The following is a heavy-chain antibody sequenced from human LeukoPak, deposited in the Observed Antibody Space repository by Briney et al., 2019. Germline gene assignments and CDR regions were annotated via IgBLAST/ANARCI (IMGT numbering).Heavy chain of an antibody. CDR3: ARIFPPGGNDLEDYYYMDV. CDR1: GYTFTGYY. V-gene: IGHV1-2*02. J-gene: IGHJ6*03. D-gene: IGHD1-1*01. CDR2: INPNSGGT. Sequence: GASVKVSCKASGYTFTGYYMHWVRQAPGQGLEWMGWINPNSGGTNYAQKFQGRVTMTRDTSISTAYMELSRLRSDDTAVYYCARIFPPGGNDLEDYYYMDVWGKGTTVTISS.